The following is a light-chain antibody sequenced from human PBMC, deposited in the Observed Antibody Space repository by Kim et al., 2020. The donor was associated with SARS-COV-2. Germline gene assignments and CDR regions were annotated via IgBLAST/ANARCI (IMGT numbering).Light chain of an antibody. J-gene: IGLJ3*02. Sequence: QAGLTQPSSVSTGLRQTATLPCTGNSNNVGNQGAAWLQQHQGHPPKLLSYRNNNRPAGISEGLSASRSGNTASLTITGLQPEDAADYYCSAWDSSLSVWVFGGGTQLTVL. CDR3: SAWDSSLSVWV. CDR1: SNNVGNQG. CDR2: RNN. V-gene: IGLV10-54*01.